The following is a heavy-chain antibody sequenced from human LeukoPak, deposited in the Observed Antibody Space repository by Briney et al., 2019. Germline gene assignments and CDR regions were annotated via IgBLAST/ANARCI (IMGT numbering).Heavy chain of an antibody. J-gene: IGHJ6*03. CDR3: ARDYPYYGSGAYYYYYYMDV. D-gene: IGHD3-10*01. CDR2: INPNSGGT. CDR1: GYTFTSYG. Sequence: GASVKVSCKASGYTFTSYGISWVRQAPGQGLEWMGWINPNSGGTNYAQKFQGRVTMTRDTSISTAYMELSRLRSDDTAVYYCARDYPYYGSGAYYYYYYMDVWGKGTTVTISS. V-gene: IGHV1-2*02.